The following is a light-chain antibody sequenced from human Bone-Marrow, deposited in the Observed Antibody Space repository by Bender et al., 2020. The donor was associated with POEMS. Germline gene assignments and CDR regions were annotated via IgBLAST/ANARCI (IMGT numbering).Light chain of an antibody. Sequence: SYEVTQPPSVSVSPGQTASITCSGDDLGDKYVAWYQQKPGQSPVLVIYQDTKRPSGIPERFSGSNSGNTATLTISGTQAMDEADYSCQAWDTSSVIFGGGTKLTVL. CDR3: QAWDTSSVI. J-gene: IGLJ2*01. CDR2: QDT. CDR1: DLGDKY. V-gene: IGLV3-1*01.